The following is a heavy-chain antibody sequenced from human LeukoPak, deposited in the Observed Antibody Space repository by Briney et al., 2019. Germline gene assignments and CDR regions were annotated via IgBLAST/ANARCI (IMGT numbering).Heavy chain of an antibody. CDR1: GGSFSGYY. CDR2: INHSGST. CDR3: ATLNGVDQYGSGSFSSGWFDP. D-gene: IGHD3-10*01. Sequence: SETLSLTCAVYGGSFSGYYWSWIRQPPGKGLEWIGEINHSGSTNYNLSLKSRVTISVDTSKNQFSLRLSSVTAADTAMYYCATLNGVDQYGSGSFSSGWFDPWGQGTLVTVSS. J-gene: IGHJ5*02. V-gene: IGHV4-34*01.